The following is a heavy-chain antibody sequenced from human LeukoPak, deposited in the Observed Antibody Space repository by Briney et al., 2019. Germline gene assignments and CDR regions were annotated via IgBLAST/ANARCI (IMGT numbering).Heavy chain of an antibody. J-gene: IGHJ4*02. Sequence: PGGSLRLSCAASGFTFSSYAMSWVRQAPGKGLEWVSAISGSGGSTYYADSVKGRFTISRDNSKNMLYLQMNSLRAEDTAVHYCAKDHYDYVRGSYRYTSTGDDYWGQGTLVTVSS. V-gene: IGHV3-23*01. CDR3: AKDHYDYVRGSYRYTSTGDDY. CDR2: ISGSGGST. D-gene: IGHD3-16*02. CDR1: GFTFSSYA.